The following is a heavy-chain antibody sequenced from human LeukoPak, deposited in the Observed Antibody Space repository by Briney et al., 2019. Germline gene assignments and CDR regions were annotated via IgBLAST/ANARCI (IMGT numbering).Heavy chain of an antibody. J-gene: IGHJ4*02. V-gene: IGHV5-51*01. Sequence: GESLKISCKGSGYSFSNYWIGWVRQMPGKGLEWMGIIYPGDSNTRYSPSFQGQVTISADKSISTAYLQWASLKASDTAIYYCARQPLVRDCGGDCEFDYWGQGTRVSVSS. CDR2: IYPGDSNT. CDR3: ARQPLVRDCGGDCEFDY. CDR1: GYSFSNYW. D-gene: IGHD2-21*02.